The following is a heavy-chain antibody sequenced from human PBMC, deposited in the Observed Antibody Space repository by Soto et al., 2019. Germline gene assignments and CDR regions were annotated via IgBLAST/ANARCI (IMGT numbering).Heavy chain of an antibody. V-gene: IGHV3-23*01. D-gene: IGHD1-26*01. CDR2: ISGSGGST. CDR1: GFTFSSYA. J-gene: IGHJ6*02. CDR3: VSPTGAAEWELQGGGGMDV. Sequence: GGSLRLSCAASGFTFSSYAMSWVRQAPGKGLEWVSAISGSGGSTYYADSVKGRFTISRDNSKNTLYLQMNSLRAEDTAVYYCVSPTGAAEWELQGGGGMDVWGQGTTVTVSS.